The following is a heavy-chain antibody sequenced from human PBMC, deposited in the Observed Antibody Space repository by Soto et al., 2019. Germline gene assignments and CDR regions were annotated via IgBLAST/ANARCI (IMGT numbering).Heavy chain of an antibody. CDR2: IYYTGSS. Sequence: SETLSLTCTVSGGSISSPHDYWGWIRKSPGRGLEWIGSIYYTGSSYYNPSLKSRITVSVDTSKNQFSLKLSSVTAADTAVYYCARWWSGSRQGFDPWGQGTLVTVSS. CDR3: ARWWSGSRQGFDP. V-gene: IGHV4-39*07. J-gene: IGHJ5*02. CDR1: GGSISSPHDY. D-gene: IGHD3-3*01.